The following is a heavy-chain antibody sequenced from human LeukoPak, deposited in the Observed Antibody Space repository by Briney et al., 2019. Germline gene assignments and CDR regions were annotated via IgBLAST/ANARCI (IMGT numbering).Heavy chain of an antibody. CDR3: ARDGSSWYSYYYGMDV. CDR2: INTSTGNP. Sequence: GASVKVSCKASGYTFTSYAMNWVRQAPGQGLEWMGWINTSTGNPTYAQGFTGRFVFSLDTSVSTAYLQISSLKAEDTAVYYCARDGSSWYSYYYGMDVWGQGTTVTVSS. D-gene: IGHD6-13*01. CDR1: GYTFTSYA. V-gene: IGHV7-4-1*02. J-gene: IGHJ6*02.